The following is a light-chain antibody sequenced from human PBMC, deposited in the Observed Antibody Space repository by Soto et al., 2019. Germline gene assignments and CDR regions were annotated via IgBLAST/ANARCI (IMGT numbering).Light chain of an antibody. J-gene: IGKJ4*01. CDR1: QRLSTW. V-gene: IGKV1-5*03. CDR2: KAS. CDR3: QQYNSYGLT. Sequence: DIQMTQSPSTLSASVGDRVTITCRASQRLSTWLAWYQQKPGKAPKLLIYKASSLESGVPSRFSGSGSGTEFTLTISSLQPDDFATYYCQQYNSYGLTFGGGTKVEIK.